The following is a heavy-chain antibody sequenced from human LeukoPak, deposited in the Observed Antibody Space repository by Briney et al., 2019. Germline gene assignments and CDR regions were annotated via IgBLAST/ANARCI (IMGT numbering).Heavy chain of an antibody. D-gene: IGHD6-19*01. CDR1: GFPFSSYS. J-gene: IGHJ4*02. CDR3: ARLGPASSGWPESFDY. V-gene: IGHV3-7*03. CDR2: IKRDGSEK. Sequence: GGSLRLSCAASGFPFSSYSMTWVRQAPGKGLEWVANIKRDGSEKYYVDSVKGRFTISRDNAKNSLDLQMNSLRVEDTAVYYCARLGPASSGWPESFDYWGQGTLVTVSS.